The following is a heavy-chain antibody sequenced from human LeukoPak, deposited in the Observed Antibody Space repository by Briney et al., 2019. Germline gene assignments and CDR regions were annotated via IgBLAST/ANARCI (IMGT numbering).Heavy chain of an antibody. Sequence: ASVKVSCKASGYTFTGYYMHWVRQAPGQGLEWMGWINPNSGGTNYAQKFQGRVTMTRDTSISTAYMELSRLRSDDTAVYYCAWGFSSSPGYYYYYMDVWGKGTTVTVSS. CDR3: AWGFSSSPGYYYYYMDV. D-gene: IGHD6-13*01. CDR1: GYTFTGYY. J-gene: IGHJ6*03. V-gene: IGHV1-2*02. CDR2: INPNSGGT.